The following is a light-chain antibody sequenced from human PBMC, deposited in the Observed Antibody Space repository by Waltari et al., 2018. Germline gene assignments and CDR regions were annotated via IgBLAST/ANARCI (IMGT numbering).Light chain of an antibody. CDR2: GAS. V-gene: IGKV3-15*01. CDR3: QQYNNWPRT. CDR1: QSVSSN. J-gene: IGKJ1*01. Sequence: ELVLTRPPPTLSLSSGERSPPPCRASQSVSSNLAWYQQKPGQAPRLLIYGASTRATGIPARFSGSGSGTEFTLTISSLQSEDFAVYYCQQYNNWPRTFGQGTKVEIK.